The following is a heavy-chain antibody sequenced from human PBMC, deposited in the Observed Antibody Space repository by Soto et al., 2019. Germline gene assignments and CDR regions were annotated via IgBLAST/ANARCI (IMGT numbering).Heavy chain of an antibody. Sequence: SETLSLTCTVSGGSISSGDYYWSWIRQPPGKGLEWIGYTYYSGSTYYNPSLKSRVTISVDTSKNQFSLKLSSVTAADTAVYYCARETDSSSTGPDYWGQGTLVTVSS. CDR3: ARETDSSSTGPDY. CDR1: GGSISSGDYY. V-gene: IGHV4-30-4*01. D-gene: IGHD6-6*01. CDR2: TYYSGST. J-gene: IGHJ4*02.